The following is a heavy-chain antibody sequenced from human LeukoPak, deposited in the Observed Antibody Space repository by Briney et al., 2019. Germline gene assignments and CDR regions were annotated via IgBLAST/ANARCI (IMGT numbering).Heavy chain of an antibody. CDR1: GFTFSSYS. D-gene: IGHD3-10*01. Sequence: GGSLRLSCAASGFTFSSYSMNWVRQAPGKGLEWVSSISSSSSYIYYADSVKGRFTISRDNAKNSLYLQMNSLRAEDTAVYYCARDRGWFGERNAFDIWGQGTMVTVSS. CDR3: ARDRGWFGERNAFDI. V-gene: IGHV3-21*01. CDR2: ISSSSSYI. J-gene: IGHJ3*02.